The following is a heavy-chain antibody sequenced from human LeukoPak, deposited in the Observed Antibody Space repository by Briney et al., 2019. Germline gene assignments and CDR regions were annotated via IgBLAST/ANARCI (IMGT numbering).Heavy chain of an antibody. D-gene: IGHD6-6*01. CDR3: ARGSVIDGSSSSASSPGGPGY. Sequence: ASVKVSCKASGYTFTDYYMHWVRQAPGQGLEWMGWINPYGGGTKYAQKFQGRVTMTRDTSISTAYMDLSRLESDDTAVYYCARGSVIDGSSSSASSPGGPGYWGQGTLVTVSS. V-gene: IGHV1-2*02. CDR1: GYTFTDYY. CDR2: INPYGGGT. J-gene: IGHJ4*02.